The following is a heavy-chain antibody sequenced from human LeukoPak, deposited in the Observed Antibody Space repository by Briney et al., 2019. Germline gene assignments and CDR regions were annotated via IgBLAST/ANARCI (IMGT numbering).Heavy chain of an antibody. CDR1: GFTVSSNY. Sequence: GGSLRLSCAASGFTVSSNYISWVRQAPGKGLEWVSAISGSGGSTYYADSVKGRFTISRDNSKNTLYLQMNSLRAEDTAVYYCAKHSTGVECWGRGTLVTVSS. CDR3: AKHSTGVEC. V-gene: IGHV3-23*01. D-gene: IGHD3-10*01. CDR2: ISGSGGST. J-gene: IGHJ2*01.